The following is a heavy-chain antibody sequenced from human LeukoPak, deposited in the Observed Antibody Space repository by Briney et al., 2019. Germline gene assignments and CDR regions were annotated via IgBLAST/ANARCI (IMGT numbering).Heavy chain of an antibody. CDR1: GFTFSGYA. CDR3: AKEKKRITMIVVVIRSNWFDP. J-gene: IGHJ5*02. Sequence: GGSLRLSCAASGFTFSGYAMSWVRQAPGKGLEWVSAISGSGGSTYYADSVKGRFTISRDNSKNTLYLQMNSLRAEDTAVYYCAKEKKRITMIVVVIRSNWFDPWGQGTLVTVSS. V-gene: IGHV3-23*01. CDR2: ISGSGGST. D-gene: IGHD3-22*01.